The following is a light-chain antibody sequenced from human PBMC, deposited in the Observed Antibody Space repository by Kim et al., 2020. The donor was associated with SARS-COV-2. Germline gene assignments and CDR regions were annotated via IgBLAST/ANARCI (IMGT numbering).Light chain of an antibody. CDR2: KDS. CDR3: QSADSSGTVV. J-gene: IGLJ2*01. Sequence: SYELTQPPSVSVSPGQTDRITCSGDALPKQYAYWYQQKPGQAPVLVIYKDSERPSGIPERFSGSSSGTTVTLTISGVQAEDEADYYCQSADSSGTVVFGGGTQLTVL. CDR1: ALPKQY. V-gene: IGLV3-25*03.